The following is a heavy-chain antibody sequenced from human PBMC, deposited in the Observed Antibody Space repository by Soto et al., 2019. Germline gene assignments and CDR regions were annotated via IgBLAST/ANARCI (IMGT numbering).Heavy chain of an antibody. V-gene: IGHV1-18*01. CDR2: SSTYSSRT. D-gene: IGHD3-3*01. CDR3: ARVGNYDFWSGYHNWFDP. J-gene: IGHJ5*02. CDR1: GYTLTSYD. Sequence: ASVKVSCKASGYTLTSYDISWVRQAPGQGLEWMGWSSTYSSRTNFAQKFRGRVTVTTDTSTSTVYMELRTLTSDDTAVYYCARVGNYDFWSGYHNWFDPWGQGTLVTVSS.